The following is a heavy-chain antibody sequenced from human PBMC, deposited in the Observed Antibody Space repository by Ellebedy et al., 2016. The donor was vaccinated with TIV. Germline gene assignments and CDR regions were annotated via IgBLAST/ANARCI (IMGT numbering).Heavy chain of an antibody. Sequence: SVKVSXXASGGTFSSYAISWVRQAPGQGLEWMGGIIPIFGTANYAQKFQGRVTITADESTSTAYMELSSLRSEDTAVYYCARSGSYVSSWFDPWGQGTLVTVSS. V-gene: IGHV1-69*13. CDR1: GGTFSSYA. CDR3: ARSGSYVSSWFDP. D-gene: IGHD1-26*01. CDR2: IIPIFGTA. J-gene: IGHJ5*02.